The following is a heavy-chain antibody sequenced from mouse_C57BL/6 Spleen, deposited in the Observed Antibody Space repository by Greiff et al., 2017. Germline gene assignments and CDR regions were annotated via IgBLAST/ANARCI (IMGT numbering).Heavy chain of an antibody. D-gene: IGHD2-1*01. J-gene: IGHJ2*01. CDR3: ARYGNYYLDY. V-gene: IGHV1-66*01. Sequence: QVQLQQSGPELVKPGASVKISCKASGYSFTSYYIHWVKQRPGQGLEWIGWIYPGSGNTKYNEKFKGKATLTADTSSSTAYMQLSSLTSEDSAVYYCARYGNYYLDYWGQGTTLTVSS. CDR1: GYSFTSYY. CDR2: IYPGSGNT.